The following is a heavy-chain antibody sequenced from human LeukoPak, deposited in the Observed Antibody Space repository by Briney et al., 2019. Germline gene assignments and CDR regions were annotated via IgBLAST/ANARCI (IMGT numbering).Heavy chain of an antibody. V-gene: IGHV4-4*07. J-gene: IGHJ3*02. D-gene: IGHD2-15*01. CDR1: GGSISSYY. CDR3: ARDPYCSGGSCYDDAFDI. CDR2: IYTSGST. Sequence: SETLSLTCTVSGGSISSYYWSWIRQPAGKGLEWIGRIYTSGSTNYNPSLKSRVTMSVDTSKNQFSLKLSSVTAADTAVYYCARDPYCSGGSCYDDAFDIWGQGTMVTVS.